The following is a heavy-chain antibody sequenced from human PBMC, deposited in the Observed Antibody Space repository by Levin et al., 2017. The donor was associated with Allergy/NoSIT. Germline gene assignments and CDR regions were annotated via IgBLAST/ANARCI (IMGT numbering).Heavy chain of an antibody. CDR3: ARGSSISSFDY. V-gene: IGHV1-18*01. CDR1: GYTFTSYA. Sequence: VASVKVSCKASGYTFTSYAINWVRQAPGQDLEWMGWFSVSNGNTNYAQRLRDRATMTSDTSTSTAYMELRSLRSDDTAVYYCARGSSISSFDYWGQGTLVTVSS. CDR2: FSVSNGNT. D-gene: IGHD2-21*01. J-gene: IGHJ4*02.